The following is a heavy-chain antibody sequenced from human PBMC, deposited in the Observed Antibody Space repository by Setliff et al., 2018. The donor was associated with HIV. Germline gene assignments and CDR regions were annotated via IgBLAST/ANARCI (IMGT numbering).Heavy chain of an antibody. D-gene: IGHD6-13*01. CDR3: ARARGRIAAAGRPYFDY. J-gene: IGHJ4*02. V-gene: IGHV4-39*01. CDR2: IYYSGNT. Sequence: LSLTCTVSGGSISSTSYYWSWIRQPPGKGLEWIGSIYYSGNTYYNPSLKSRVTISVDTSKNQFSLKLSSVTAADTAVYYCARARGRIAAAGRPYFDYWGQGTLVTVSS. CDR1: GGSISSTSYY.